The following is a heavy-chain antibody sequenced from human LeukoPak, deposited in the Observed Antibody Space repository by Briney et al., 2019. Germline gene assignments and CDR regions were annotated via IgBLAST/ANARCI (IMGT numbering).Heavy chain of an antibody. CDR1: GYTFIRYD. CDR2: MNPNSGNT. D-gene: IGHD6-19*01. V-gene: IGHV1-8*03. CDR3: ARTRGGSGWSGHDFDY. J-gene: IGHJ4*02. Sequence: ASVKVSCKASGYTFIRYDINWVGQATGQGLEWMGWMNPNSGNTGYAQKFQGRVTITRNTTISTDYMELSSLRSEDTAVYYCARTRGGSGWSGHDFDYWGRGTLVTVSS.